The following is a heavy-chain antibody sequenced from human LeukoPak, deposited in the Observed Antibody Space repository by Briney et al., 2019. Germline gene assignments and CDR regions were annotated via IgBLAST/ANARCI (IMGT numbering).Heavy chain of an antibody. CDR1: GFTFSSYA. D-gene: IGHD1-26*01. CDR3: AKDRTVGASYWYFDL. Sequence: PGGSLRLSCAASGFTFSSYAMRWVRQAPGKGLEWVSVISGSGDSTYYADSVKGRFTISRDSSKNTLFLHMNTLRAEDTAIYYCAKDRTVGASYWYFDLWGRGTLVTVSS. V-gene: IGHV3-23*01. CDR2: ISGSGDST. J-gene: IGHJ2*01.